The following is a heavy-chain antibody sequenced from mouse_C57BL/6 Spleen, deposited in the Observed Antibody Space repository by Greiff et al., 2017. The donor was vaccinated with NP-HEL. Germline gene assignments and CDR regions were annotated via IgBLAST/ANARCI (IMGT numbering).Heavy chain of an antibody. CDR3: ARGWGNDAMDY. CDR1: GYAFSSYW. J-gene: IGHJ4*01. CDR2: IYPGDGDT. Sequence: QVHVKQSGAELVKPGASVKISCKASGYAFSSYWMNWVKQRPGKGLEWIGQIYPGDGDTNYNGKFKGKATLTADKSSSTAYMQLSSLTSEDSAVYFCARGWGNDAMDYWGQGTSVTVSS. D-gene: IGHD2-1*01. V-gene: IGHV1-80*01.